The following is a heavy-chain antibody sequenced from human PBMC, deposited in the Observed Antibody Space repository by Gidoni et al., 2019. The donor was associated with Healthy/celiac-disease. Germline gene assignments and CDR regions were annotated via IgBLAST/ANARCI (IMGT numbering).Heavy chain of an antibody. CDR3: ARGWERPLDY. CDR2: IYYSGIT. CDR1: GGSISSSSYY. Sequence: QLQLQESGPGLVKLSETLSRTGTVPGGSISSSSYYWGWIRQPPGKGLEWIGSIYYSGITYYNPSLKSRVTISVDTSKNQFSLKLSSVTAADTAVYYCARGWERPLDYWGQGTLVTVSS. D-gene: IGHD1-26*01. J-gene: IGHJ4*02. V-gene: IGHV4-39*01.